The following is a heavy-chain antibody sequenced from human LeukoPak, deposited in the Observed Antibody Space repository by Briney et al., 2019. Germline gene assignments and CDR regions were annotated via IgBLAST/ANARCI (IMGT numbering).Heavy chain of an antibody. CDR2: INHSGST. J-gene: IGHJ4*02. V-gene: IGHV4-34*01. CDR1: GGSFSGYY. Sequence: SETLSLTCAVYGGSFSGYYWSWIRQPPGKGLEWIGEINHSGSTNYNPSLKSRVTISVDTSKNQFSLRLSSVTAADTAVYYCARDWVTAYCGGDCWPAVEYWGQGTLVTVSS. D-gene: IGHD2-21*02. CDR3: ARDWVTAYCGGDCWPAVEY.